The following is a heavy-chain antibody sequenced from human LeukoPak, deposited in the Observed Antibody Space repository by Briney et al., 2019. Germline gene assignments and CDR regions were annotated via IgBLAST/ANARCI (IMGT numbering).Heavy chain of an antibody. D-gene: IGHD6-19*01. J-gene: IGHJ4*02. Sequence: GGSLRLSCAASGFRFDDCGMSWVRLAPGRGLEWISGITWNSEKTAYAEAVKGRFTISRDNAKNSLYLQMNSLSAEDTALYYCARDWRSGYSIDNWGQGTLVTVSS. V-gene: IGHV3-20*04. CDR1: GFRFDDCG. CDR2: ITWNSEKT. CDR3: ARDWRSGYSIDN.